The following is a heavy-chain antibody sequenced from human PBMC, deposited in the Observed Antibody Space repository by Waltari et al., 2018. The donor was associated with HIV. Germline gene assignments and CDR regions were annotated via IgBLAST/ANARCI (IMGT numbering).Heavy chain of an antibody. CDR2: IYYSGIT. D-gene: IGHD1-26*01. CDR3: ARVSVEQQLTFNWFDP. V-gene: IGHV4-31*03. Sequence: QVQLQESGPRLVKPSQTLSLTCTVSGGSISSNNYYWSWIRQHPGKGLEWIGYIYYSGITYYNPSLKSRGTISVDTSKNQFSLKVTSVTVADTAVYYCARVSVEQQLTFNWFDPWGQGTLVTVSS. CDR1: GGSISSNNYY. J-gene: IGHJ5*02.